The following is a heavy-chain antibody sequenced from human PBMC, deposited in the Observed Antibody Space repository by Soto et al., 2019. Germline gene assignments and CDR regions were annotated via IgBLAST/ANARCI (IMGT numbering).Heavy chain of an antibody. V-gene: IGHV3-48*03. Sequence: GGSLRLSCAASGFTFSSYEMNWVRQAPGKGLEWVSYISSSGSTIYYADSVKGRFTMSRDNAKNSLYLQMNSLRAEDTAVYYCARVLYGSSGFLFDYWGQGTLVTVSS. D-gene: IGHD3-22*01. J-gene: IGHJ4*02. CDR1: GFTFSSYE. CDR3: ARVLYGSSGFLFDY. CDR2: ISSSGSTI.